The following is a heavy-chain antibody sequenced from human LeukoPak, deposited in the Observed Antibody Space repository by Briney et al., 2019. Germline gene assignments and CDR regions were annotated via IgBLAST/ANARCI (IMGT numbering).Heavy chain of an antibody. CDR3: ARGGYGDYANWFDP. CDR2: IIPILGIA. J-gene: IGHJ5*02. D-gene: IGHD4-17*01. Sequence: SVKVSCKASGGTFSSFAISWVRQAPGQGLEWMGRIIPILGIANYAQKFQGRVTITAAKSTSTAYMELSSLRSEDTAVYYCARGGYGDYANWFDPWGQGTLVTVSS. V-gene: IGHV1-69*04. CDR1: GGTFSSFA.